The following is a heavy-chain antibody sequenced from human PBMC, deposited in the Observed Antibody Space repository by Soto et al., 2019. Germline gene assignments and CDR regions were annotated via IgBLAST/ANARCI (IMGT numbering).Heavy chain of an antibody. CDR3: AKNQERELPRVIDF. CDR2: MSGSSSTT. J-gene: IGHJ4*02. V-gene: IGHV3-23*01. CDR1: GLTFSNYA. D-gene: IGHD1-7*01. Sequence: EVRLLESGGGLVKPGGSLRLSCATSGLTFSNYAMSWVRQAPGGGLEWVLSMSGSSSTTYYADSVRGRFTISRDRSKNTLYLQMSSLRAEDTALYYCAKNQERELPRVIDFWGQGTLVTVSS.